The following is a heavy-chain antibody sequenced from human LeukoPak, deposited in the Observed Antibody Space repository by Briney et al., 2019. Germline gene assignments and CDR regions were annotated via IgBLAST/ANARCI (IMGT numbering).Heavy chain of an antibody. D-gene: IGHD3-3*01. V-gene: IGHV3-30*01. CDR2: ISYDGANI. CDR1: GFTFSSYS. J-gene: IGHJ6*03. CDR3: VKDADYDFWAYYYMDV. Sequence: PGGSLRLSCAASGFTFSSYSMHWVRQAPGKGLEWVAVISYDGANIKYADSVKGRFAISRDDSENALYLQMNSLRAEDTAVYYCVKDADYDFWAYYYMDVWGKGTTVTVSS.